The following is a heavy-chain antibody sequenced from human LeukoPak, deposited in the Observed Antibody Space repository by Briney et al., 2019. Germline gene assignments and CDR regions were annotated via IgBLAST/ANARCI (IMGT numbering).Heavy chain of an antibody. CDR2: INPNSGGT. V-gene: IGHV1-2*02. CDR3: AREITMVRGVIIRVVGNWFDP. D-gene: IGHD3-10*01. CDR1: GYTFTGYY. J-gene: IGHJ5*02. Sequence: ASVKVSCKASGYTFTGYYMHWVRQAPGQGLEWMGWINPNSGGTNYAQKFQGRVTMTRDTSISTAYMELSRLRSDDTAVYYCAREITMVRGVIIRVVGNWFDPWGQGTLVTVSS.